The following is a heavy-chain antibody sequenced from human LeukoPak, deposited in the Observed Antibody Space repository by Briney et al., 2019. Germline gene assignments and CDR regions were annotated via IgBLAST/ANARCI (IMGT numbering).Heavy chain of an antibody. V-gene: IGHV3-9*01. CDR1: GFTFDDYA. D-gene: IGHD2-21*02. CDR2: ISWNSGSI. Sequence: SLRLSCAASGFTFDDYAMHWVRQAPGKGLEWVSGISWNSGSIGYADSVKGRFTISRDNAKNSLYLQMNSLRAEDTALYYCAKAKHIVVVTAPFDYWGQGALVTVSS. J-gene: IGHJ4*02. CDR3: AKAKHIVVVTAPFDY.